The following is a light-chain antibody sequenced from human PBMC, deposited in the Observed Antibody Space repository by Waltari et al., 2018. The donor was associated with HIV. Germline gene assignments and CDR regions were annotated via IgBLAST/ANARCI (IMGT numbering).Light chain of an antibody. CDR2: DNT. V-gene: IGLV1-40*01. CDR3: QSYDDRLDGSKI. CDR1: SSNLGAGYR. Sequence: SMLTQPPSVSGAPGQRVTIPCTGSSSNLGAGYRFPSYQQVPGTAPKLLIYDNTNRPSGVPDRFSGSKSGTSASLAISGLQAEDEAEYYCQSYDDRLDGSKIFGEGTKVTVL. J-gene: IGLJ2*01.